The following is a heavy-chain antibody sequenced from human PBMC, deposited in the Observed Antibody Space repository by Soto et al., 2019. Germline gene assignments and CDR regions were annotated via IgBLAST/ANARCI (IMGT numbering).Heavy chain of an antibody. Sequence: EVQLLESGGGLVQPGGSLRLSCAASGFTFSSYAMSWVRQAPGKGLEWVSAISGSGGSTYYADSVKGRFTIYRDNSKNTLYLQMNSLRAEDTAVYYCAKGGETYYDYVWGSPGLDYWGQGTLVTVSS. CDR2: ISGSGGST. V-gene: IGHV3-23*01. J-gene: IGHJ4*02. D-gene: IGHD3-16*01. CDR3: AKGGETYYDYVWGSPGLDY. CDR1: GFTFSSYA.